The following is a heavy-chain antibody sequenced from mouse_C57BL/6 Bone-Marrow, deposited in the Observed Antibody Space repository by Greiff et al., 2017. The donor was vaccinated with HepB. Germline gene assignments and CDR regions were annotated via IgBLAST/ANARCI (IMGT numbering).Heavy chain of an antibody. J-gene: IGHJ2*01. D-gene: IGHD1-1*01. Sequence: EVMLVESGGGLVQPGGSLKLSCAASGFTFSDYYMYWVRQTPEKRLEWVAYISNGGGSTYYPDTVKGRFTISRDNAKNTLYLQMSRLKSEDTAMYYCARRHYGSLDYWGQGTTLTVSS. CDR1: GFTFSDYY. CDR2: ISNGGGST. V-gene: IGHV5-12*01. CDR3: ARRHYGSLDY.